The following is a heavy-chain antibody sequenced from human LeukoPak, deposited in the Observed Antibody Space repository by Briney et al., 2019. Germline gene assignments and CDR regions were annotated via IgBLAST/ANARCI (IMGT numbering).Heavy chain of an antibody. D-gene: IGHD4-11*01. Sequence: PSETLSLTCTVSGGSISSYYWSWIRQPAGKGLEWIGRIYTSGSTNYNPSLKSRVTISVDTSKNQFSLKLSSVTAADTAVYYCARAEYSNYVDDAFDIWGQGTMVTVSS. J-gene: IGHJ3*02. CDR3: ARAEYSNYVDDAFDI. V-gene: IGHV4-4*07. CDR1: GGSISSYY. CDR2: IYTSGST.